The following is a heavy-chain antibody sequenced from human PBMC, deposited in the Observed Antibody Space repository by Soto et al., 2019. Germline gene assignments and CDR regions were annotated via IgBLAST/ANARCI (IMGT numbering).Heavy chain of an antibody. V-gene: IGHV1-18*01. Sequence: QVQLVQSGAEVKKPGASVKVSCKASGYIFSSYGISWVRPAPGQGFEWMGWISAYNGNTNYEQTLQCRVTMTTDTFTSTADMELRSLRSDDTAVYYCERDHCSMTSCYFYYYMDVWGKGTTVTVSS. CDR3: ERDHCSMTSCYFYYYMDV. D-gene: IGHD2-2*01. J-gene: IGHJ6*03. CDR2: ISAYNGNT. CDR1: GYIFSSYG.